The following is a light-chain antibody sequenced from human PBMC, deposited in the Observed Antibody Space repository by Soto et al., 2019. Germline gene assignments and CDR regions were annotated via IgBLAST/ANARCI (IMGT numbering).Light chain of an antibody. J-gene: IGLJ1*01. CDR2: ADN. V-gene: IGLV1-40*01. CDR1: SSNIGAGYD. Sequence: QSVLTQTPSVSGAPGQKITMSCTGSSSNIGAGYDVHWYQQVPGAAPRLLIYADNNRPSGVPDRFSASKSGTLASLAITGLQVEDEAVYYCSSYTTGSTLPGVFGTGTKLTVL. CDR3: SSYTTGSTLPGV.